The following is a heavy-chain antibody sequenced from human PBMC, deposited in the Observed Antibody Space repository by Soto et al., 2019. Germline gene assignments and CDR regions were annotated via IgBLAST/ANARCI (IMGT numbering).Heavy chain of an antibody. CDR3: ARDRLRGYDSSGFYS. Sequence: VPVEGFSEACRFWFNFYCRYWGRQAPGQGLEWMGWINPSDGNRNFAQKFEDRVTMTTATSTNTVFLELRSLKSDDTAIYYCARDRLRGYDSSGFYSWGQGTMVTVS. J-gene: IGHJ4*02. CDR1: RFWFNFYC. CDR2: INPSDGNR. V-gene: IGHV1-18*01. D-gene: IGHD3-22*01.